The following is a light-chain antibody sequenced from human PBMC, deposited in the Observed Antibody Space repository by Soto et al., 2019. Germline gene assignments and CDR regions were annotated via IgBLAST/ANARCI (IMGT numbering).Light chain of an antibody. Sequence: DIQMTQSPSTLSASVGDRVTITCRASQSISSWLAWYQQKPGKAPKLLIYDASSLESRVPSRFSGSGSVTEFTLTISSLQADDFATYYCQQYNSYPETFGQGTKVEIK. CDR3: QQYNSYPET. CDR1: QSISSW. V-gene: IGKV1-5*01. J-gene: IGKJ1*01. CDR2: DAS.